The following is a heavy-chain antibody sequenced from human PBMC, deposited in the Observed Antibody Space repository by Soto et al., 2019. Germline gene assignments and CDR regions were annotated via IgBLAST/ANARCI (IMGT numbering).Heavy chain of an antibody. CDR2: ISGSGGST. CDR3: AKELRGTDAFDI. Sequence: WGSLRISCASSVFTFSIYAMSWVRQAPGKGLEWVSAISGSGGSTYYADSVKGRFTISRDNSKNTLYLQMNSLRAEDTAVYYCAKELRGTDAFDIWGQGTMVTVSS. D-gene: IGHD1-1*01. J-gene: IGHJ3*02. V-gene: IGHV3-23*01. CDR1: VFTFSIYA.